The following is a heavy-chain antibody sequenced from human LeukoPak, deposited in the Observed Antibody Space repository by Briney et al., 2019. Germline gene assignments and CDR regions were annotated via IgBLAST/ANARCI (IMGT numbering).Heavy chain of an antibody. Sequence: GGSLRLSCAASGFTFSSYWMSWVRQAPGKGLEWVANIKQDGSEKYYVDSVRGRFTISRDNAKNSLYLQMNSLRAEDTAVYYCARKGAARQGKLVWFDPWGQGTLVTVSS. J-gene: IGHJ5*02. CDR1: GFTFSSYW. D-gene: IGHD6-6*01. V-gene: IGHV3-7*01. CDR2: IKQDGSEK. CDR3: ARKGAARQGKLVWFDP.